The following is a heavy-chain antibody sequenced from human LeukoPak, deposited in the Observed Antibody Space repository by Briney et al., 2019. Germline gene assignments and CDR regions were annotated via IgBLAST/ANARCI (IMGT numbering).Heavy chain of an antibody. CDR2: ISTAGDT. J-gene: IGHJ4*02. V-gene: IGHV3-13*04. CDR3: AKDLSSRPVTTDC. CDR1: GFTFSSYD. D-gene: IGHD4-11*01. Sequence: PGGSLRLSCAASGFTFSSYDMHWVRQATGKGLECVSGISTAGDTYYAGSVKGRFTISRENAKSSLYLQMNSLRAEDTAVYYCAKDLSSRPVTTDCWGQGTLVTVSS.